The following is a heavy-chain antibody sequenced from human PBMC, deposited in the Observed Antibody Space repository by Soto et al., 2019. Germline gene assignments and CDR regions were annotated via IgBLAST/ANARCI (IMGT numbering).Heavy chain of an antibody. CDR3: APQRYIYNCPH. CDR1: SGSISSRNW. V-gene: IGHV4-4*02. D-gene: IGHD1-1*01. CDR2: ISHSGRT. J-gene: IGHJ4*02. Sequence: QVQLQESGPGLVKPSGTLSLTCGVSSGSISSRNWWSWVRQPPGKGLEWIGEISHSGRTNYNPSLGSRVTMSVDKSRTHFYLKLNFVPAETRAVYYCAPQRYIYNCPHGGRGPLVPVSS.